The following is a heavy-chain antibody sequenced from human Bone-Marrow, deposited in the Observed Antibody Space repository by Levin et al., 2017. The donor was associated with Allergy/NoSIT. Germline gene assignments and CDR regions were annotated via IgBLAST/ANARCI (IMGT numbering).Heavy chain of an antibody. CDR1: GFTFSSYG. V-gene: IGHV3-30*18. Sequence: AGGSLRLSCAASGFTFSSYGMHWVRQAPGKGLEWVAVISYDGSNKYYADSVKGRFTISRDNSKNTLYLQMNSLRAEDTAVYYCAKDHGEMATISLDYWGQGTLVTVSS. CDR2: ISYDGSNK. D-gene: IGHD5-24*01. CDR3: AKDHGEMATISLDY. J-gene: IGHJ4*02.